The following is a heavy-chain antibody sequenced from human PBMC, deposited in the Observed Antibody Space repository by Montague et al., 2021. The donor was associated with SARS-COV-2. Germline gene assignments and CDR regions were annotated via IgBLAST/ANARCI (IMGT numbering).Heavy chain of an antibody. CDR1: GYSINSGYH. CDR2: FYHGGST. V-gene: IGHV4-38-2*02. D-gene: IGHD4-17*01. CDR3: ARAEMNTVTKTDY. J-gene: IGHJ4*02. Sequence: SETLSLTCTVSGYSINSGYHWGWIRQPPGKGLEWIGSFYHGGSTYYNQFLKSRVTISGNTSKNQFSLKLSSVTAADTAVYYCARAEMNTVTKTDYWGQGTLVTVSS.